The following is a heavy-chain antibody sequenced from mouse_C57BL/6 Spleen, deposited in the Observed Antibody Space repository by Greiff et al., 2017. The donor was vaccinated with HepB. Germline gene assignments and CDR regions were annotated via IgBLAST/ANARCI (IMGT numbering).Heavy chain of an antibody. V-gene: IGHV1-4*01. CDR1: GYTFTSYT. J-gene: IGHJ1*03. D-gene: IGHD2-3*01. CDR3: ARIYDGYYGYFDV. Sequence: VQLQQSGAELARPGASVKMSCKASGYTFTSYTMHWVKQRPGQGLEWIGYINPSSGYTKYNQKFKDKATLTADKSSSAAYMQLSSLTSEDSAVYYCARIYDGYYGYFDVWGTWTTVTVSS. CDR2: INPSSGYT.